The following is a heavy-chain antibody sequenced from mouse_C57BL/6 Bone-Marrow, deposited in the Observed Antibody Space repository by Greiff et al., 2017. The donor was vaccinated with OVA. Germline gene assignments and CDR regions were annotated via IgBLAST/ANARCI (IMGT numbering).Heavy chain of an antibody. CDR2: IYPGDGDT. D-gene: IGHD1-1*01. CDR3: ARGTYYYGSSPYWYFDV. V-gene: IGHV1-82*01. J-gene: IGHJ1*03. CDR1: GYAFSSSW. Sequence: QVQLQQPGPELVKPGASVKISCKASGYAFSSSWMNWVKQRPGKGLEWIGRIYPGDGDTNYNGKFKGKATLTADKSSSTAYMQLSSLTSEDSAVYFCARGTYYYGSSPYWYFDVWGTGTTVTVSS.